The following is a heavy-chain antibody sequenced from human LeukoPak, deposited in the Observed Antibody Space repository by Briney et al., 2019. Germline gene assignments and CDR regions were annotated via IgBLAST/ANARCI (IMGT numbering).Heavy chain of an antibody. CDR1: GFTFSSYA. CDR2: ISSSGGST. Sequence: GGSLRLSCAASGFTFSSYAMSWVRQAPGKGLEWVSGISSSGGSTYYADSVKGRFTISRDNSKNTLYLQVKSLRAEDTAVFYCARIVSGWSAFDIWGQGTMVTVSS. J-gene: IGHJ3*02. V-gene: IGHV3-23*01. CDR3: ARIVSGWSAFDI. D-gene: IGHD6-19*01.